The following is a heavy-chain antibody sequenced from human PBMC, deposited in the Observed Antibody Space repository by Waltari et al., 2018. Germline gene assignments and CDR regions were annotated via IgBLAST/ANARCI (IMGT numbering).Heavy chain of an antibody. Sequence: EVQLVESGGGLVQPGGSLRLSCSASGFTFSTYWMSWVRQAPGKGLEWVANIKKDGSEKYFVDSVKGRFTISRDNAKNSLYLQLNNLRAEDTAVYYCARGYLGMDVWGKGTTVTVSS. CDR2: IKKDGSEK. CDR3: ARGYLGMDV. CDR1: GFTFSTYW. V-gene: IGHV3-7*01. J-gene: IGHJ6*04. D-gene: IGHD7-27*01.